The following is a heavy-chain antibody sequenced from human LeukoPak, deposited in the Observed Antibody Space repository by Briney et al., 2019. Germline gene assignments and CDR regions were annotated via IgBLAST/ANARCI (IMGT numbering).Heavy chain of an antibody. CDR1: GFTFSSYG. V-gene: IGHV3-30*18. CDR2: ISYDGSNK. D-gene: IGHD2-15*01. J-gene: IGHJ4*02. CDR3: AKDGKGYCSGGSCYPFDY. Sequence: PGGSLRLSCAASGFTFSSYGMHWVRQAPGKGLKWVAVISYDGSNKYYADSVKGRFTISRDNSKNTLYLQMNSLRAEDTAVYYCAKDGKGYCSGGSCYPFDYWGQGTLVTVSS.